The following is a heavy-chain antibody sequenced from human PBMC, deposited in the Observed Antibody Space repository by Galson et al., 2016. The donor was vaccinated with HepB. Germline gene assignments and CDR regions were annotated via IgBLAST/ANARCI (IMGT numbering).Heavy chain of an antibody. CDR3: ASHLGGSSLDPFDI. Sequence: SLRLSCAASGFTFSDHAMSWFRQAPGKGLEWVSVSASGDITYYAHSVKGRFTISRDKSKNTLFLNMISLRAEDTASYYCASHLGGSSLDPFDIWGRGTMVTVSS. D-gene: IGHD3-16*01. V-gene: IGHV3-23*01. CDR1: GFTFSDHA. CDR2: SASGDIT. J-gene: IGHJ3*02.